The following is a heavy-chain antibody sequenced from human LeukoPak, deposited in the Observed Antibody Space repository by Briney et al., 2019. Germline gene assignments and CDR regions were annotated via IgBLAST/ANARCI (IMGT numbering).Heavy chain of an antibody. J-gene: IGHJ4*02. V-gene: IGHV3-11*04. D-gene: IGHD5-12*01. Sequence: GGSLRLPCAASGFTFSDHYMSWIRHAPGKGLEWVSYIIHTGTTIYYADSVKGRFTLSRDNARDSLYMQMNRLRAEDMAVYYGANLGVYSGINRVDYWGQGTRVMVSS. CDR2: IIHTGTTI. CDR1: GFTFSDHY. CDR3: ANLGVYSGINRVDY.